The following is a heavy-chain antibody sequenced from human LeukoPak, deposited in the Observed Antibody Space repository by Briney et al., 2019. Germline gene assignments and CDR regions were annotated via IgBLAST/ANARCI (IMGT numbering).Heavy chain of an antibody. D-gene: IGHD2-21*02. J-gene: IGHJ5*02. V-gene: IGHV4-61*02. CDR2: IHTSGST. CDR3: ARDVTNWFDP. CDR1: GGSISSGSYY. Sequence: SQTLSLTCTVSGGSISSGSYYWSWIRQPAGKGLEWIGRIHTSGSTNYNPSLKSRVTMSVDTSKNQFSLKLNSVTAADMAVYYCARDVTNWFDPWGQGTLVTVSS.